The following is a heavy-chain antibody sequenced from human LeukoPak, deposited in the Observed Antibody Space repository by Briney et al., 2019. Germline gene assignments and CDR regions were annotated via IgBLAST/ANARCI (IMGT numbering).Heavy chain of an antibody. CDR3: ARGGRVVVIPPNL. Sequence: PSETLSLTCTVSGGSISSYYWSWIRQPPGKGLEWLGYIYYSRSTNYNPSLKSRVTISVDTSKNQFSLKLSSVTAADTAVYYCARGGRVVVIPPNLWGRGTLVTASS. CDR2: IYYSRST. CDR1: GGSISSYY. V-gene: IGHV4-59*01. J-gene: IGHJ2*01. D-gene: IGHD3-22*01.